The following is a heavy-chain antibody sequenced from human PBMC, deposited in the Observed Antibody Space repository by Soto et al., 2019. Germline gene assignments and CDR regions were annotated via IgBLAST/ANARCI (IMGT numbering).Heavy chain of an antibody. CDR1: GGSIISGGYY. D-gene: IGHD1-1*01. CDR3: ERWPQLEPRFDY. CDR2: IYYSGST. V-gene: IGHV4-31*03. Sequence: SETLSLTCTVSGGSIISGGYYWSWIRQHPGKGLEWIGYIYYSGSTYYNPSLKSRVTISVDTSKNQFSLKLSSVTAADTAVYYCERWPQLEPRFDYWGQGTLVTVSS. J-gene: IGHJ4*02.